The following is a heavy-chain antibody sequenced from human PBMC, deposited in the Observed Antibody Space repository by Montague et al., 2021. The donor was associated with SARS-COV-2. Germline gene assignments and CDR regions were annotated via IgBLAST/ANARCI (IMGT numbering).Heavy chain of an antibody. Sequence: PALVIPTQTLALTRTFSGFSLTTDGMCVSWIRQPPGKALEWLARIDWDDDKYYSTSLKTRLTISKDTSKNQVVLTMTNMNPADTATYYCARNGVEFRGSEKYYSGNWLDPRGQGTLVTVSS. J-gene: IGHJ5*02. D-gene: IGHD3-10*01. V-gene: IGHV2-70*11. CDR3: ARNGVEFRGSEKYYSGNWLDP. CDR2: IDWDDDK. CDR1: GFSLTTDGMC.